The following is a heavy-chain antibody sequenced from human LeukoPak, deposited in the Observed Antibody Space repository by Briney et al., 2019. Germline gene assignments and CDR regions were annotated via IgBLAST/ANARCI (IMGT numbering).Heavy chain of an antibody. V-gene: IGHV4-31*11. D-gene: IGHD3-10*01. CDR1: GDSIGSGAYY. CDR3: ARGFGDWGLSWFDP. J-gene: IGHJ5*02. CDR2: IYSGGST. Sequence: SQTLSLTCAVSGDSIGSGAYYWNWIRQHPGKGLEWIGYIYSGGSTYYNPSLKSRVTISVETSKNQFSLKLTSVTAADTAVYYCARGFGDWGLSWFDPWGQGTLVTVSS.